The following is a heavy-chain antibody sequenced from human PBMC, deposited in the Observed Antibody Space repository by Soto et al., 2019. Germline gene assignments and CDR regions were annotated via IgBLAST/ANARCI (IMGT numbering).Heavy chain of an antibody. V-gene: IGHV4-4*07. D-gene: IGHD6-6*01. CDR3: ASGRLVSRYYGLDV. CDR2: IFTSGNT. J-gene: IGHJ6*02. Sequence: SETLSLTCTVFGGSMNDYYWSWIRQPAGKGLEWIGRIFTSGNTNYNPSLRSRLTMSVDTSTNQVSLRLTSVTAADTAVYYCASGRLVSRYYGLDVWGQGTTVTAP. CDR1: GGSMNDYY.